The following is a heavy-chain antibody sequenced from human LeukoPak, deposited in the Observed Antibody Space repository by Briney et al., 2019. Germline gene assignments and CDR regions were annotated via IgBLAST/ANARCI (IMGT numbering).Heavy chain of an antibody. V-gene: IGHV3-23*01. Sequence: GGSLRLSCAASGFTFSTYAMNWVRQAPGKGLEWVSGISGSGDNTYHADSVKGRFTISRDNSKNTLYLQMNSLRAEDAAVYYCAKDREYYYDSSGYPDYWGQGTLVTVSS. D-gene: IGHD3-22*01. CDR1: GFTFSTYA. J-gene: IGHJ4*02. CDR3: AKDREYYYDSSGYPDY. CDR2: ISGSGDNT.